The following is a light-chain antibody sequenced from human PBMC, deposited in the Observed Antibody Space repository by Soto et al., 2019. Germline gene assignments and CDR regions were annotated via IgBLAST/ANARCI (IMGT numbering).Light chain of an antibody. J-gene: IGKJ5*01. CDR2: FGS. V-gene: IGKV2-28*01. Sequence: EIVTTQSPLTLPVNPGEPASICWGCSQILLYNNTYNYLDWYVQKPGQSPQLLIYFGSNRAPGVPDRFSGSGSGTDFTLKINRVEAEDVGTYYCMQALQSLTFGQGTRVEIK. CDR3: MQALQSLT. CDR1: QILLYNNTYNY.